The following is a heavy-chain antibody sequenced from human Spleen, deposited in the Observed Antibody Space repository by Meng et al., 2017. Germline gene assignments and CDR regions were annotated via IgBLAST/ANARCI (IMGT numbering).Heavy chain of an antibody. V-gene: IGHV1-2*06. CDR3: ARDEDISAAGKLFSDY. CDR2: IKPNSSDT. CDR1: GYNFGSYR. Sequence: QVQVVQSGPGVKKPGTSVKASCKTSGYNFGSYRISWVRQAPGQGLEWMGHIKPNSSDTLFAQKFQDRVSMTRDTSISTAYMELSGLRSDDTAMYYCARDEDISAAGKLFSDYWGQGTLVTVSS. J-gene: IGHJ4*02. D-gene: IGHD6-13*01.